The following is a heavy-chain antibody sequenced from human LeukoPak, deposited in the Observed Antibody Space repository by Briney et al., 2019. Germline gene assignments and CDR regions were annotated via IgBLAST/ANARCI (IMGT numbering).Heavy chain of an antibody. CDR2: INHSGST. CDR3: AVYGSSAGWFDP. J-gene: IGHJ5*02. V-gene: IGHV4-34*01. Sequence: SETLSLTCAVYGGSFSGYYWSWIRQPPGKGLEWIGEINHSGSTKYNPSLKSRVTISVDTSKNQFSLKLTSMTAADAAVYYCAVYGSSAGWFDPWGQGTLVTVSP. CDR1: GGSFSGYY. D-gene: IGHD6-6*01.